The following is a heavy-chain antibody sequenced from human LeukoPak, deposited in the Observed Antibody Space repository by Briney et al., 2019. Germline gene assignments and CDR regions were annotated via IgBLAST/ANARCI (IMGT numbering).Heavy chain of an antibody. CDR2: IGSGDDT. CDR1: GFTFSRYD. J-gene: IGHJ4*02. CDR3: ARGGVEPRGYFDY. D-gene: IGHD3-10*01. V-gene: IGHV3-13*04. Sequence: GGSLRLSCAASGFTFSRYDMHWVRQGRGKGLEWVSAIGSGDDTYYPGSVKGRFTISRENAKNSLYLQMNSLRVGGTAVYYCARGGVEPRGYFDYWGQGTLVTVSS.